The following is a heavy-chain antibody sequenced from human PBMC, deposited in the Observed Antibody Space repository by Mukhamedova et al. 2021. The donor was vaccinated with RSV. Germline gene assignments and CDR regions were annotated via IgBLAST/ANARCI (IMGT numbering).Heavy chain of an antibody. Sequence: GSTYYNPSLKSRVTMSADTSKNQFSLNLSSVTAADTAVYYCARDRGKYYYYIDVWGKGTTVTVSS. J-gene: IGHJ6*03. V-gene: IGHV4-30-2*04. CDR2: GST. CDR3: ARDRGKYYYYIDV. D-gene: IGHD2/OR15-2a*01.